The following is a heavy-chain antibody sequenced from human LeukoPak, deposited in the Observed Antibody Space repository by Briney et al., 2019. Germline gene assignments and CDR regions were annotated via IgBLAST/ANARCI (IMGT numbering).Heavy chain of an antibody. V-gene: IGHV3-48*03. CDR2: ISTTGSSI. J-gene: IGHJ4*02. CDR1: GFTFSSYE. D-gene: IGHD6-19*01. CDR3: ARVQRGIAVALDY. Sequence: GGSLRLSCAASGFTFSSYEMNWVRQAPGKGLERVSYISTTGSSIYYADSVKGRFTISRDNVKNLLYLQMNSLRAEDTAVYYCARVQRGIAVALDYWGQGTLATVSS.